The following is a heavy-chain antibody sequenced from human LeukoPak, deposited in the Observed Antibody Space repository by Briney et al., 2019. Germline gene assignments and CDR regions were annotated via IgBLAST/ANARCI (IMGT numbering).Heavy chain of an antibody. CDR3: ASGYNWNYGWFDP. Sequence: SETLSLTCAVYGGSFSGYYWSWIRQPPGKGLEWIGEINHSGSTNYNPSLKSRVTISVDTSKNQFSLKLSSVTAADTAVYYCASGYNWNYGWFDPWGQGTLVTVSS. V-gene: IGHV4-34*01. D-gene: IGHD1-7*01. CDR2: INHSGST. J-gene: IGHJ5*02. CDR1: GGSFSGYY.